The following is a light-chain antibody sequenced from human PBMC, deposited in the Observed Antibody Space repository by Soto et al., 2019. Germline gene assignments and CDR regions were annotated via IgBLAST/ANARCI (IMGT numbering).Light chain of an antibody. CDR2: GAS. V-gene: IGKV3-20*01. Sequence: DIVLTQSPGTLSLSPGERATLSCRASQSVSSNYLAGYQQKPGQAPRLLIYGASSRATGIPDRFSGSGSGTDFTLTISRLEPEDFAVYYCQQYGSPWWTFGQGTKVEIK. J-gene: IGKJ1*01. CDR1: QSVSSNY. CDR3: QQYGSPWWT.